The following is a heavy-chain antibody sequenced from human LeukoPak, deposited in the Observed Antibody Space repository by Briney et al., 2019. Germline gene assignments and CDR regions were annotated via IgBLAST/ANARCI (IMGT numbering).Heavy chain of an antibody. V-gene: IGHV4-61*02. CDR3: ASMEMATLYYFDN. J-gene: IGHJ4*02. CDR2: ISTSGST. CDR1: GGPISSGSDY. Sequence: SQTLSLTCTVSGGPISSGSDYWSWIRQPAGKGLEWIGRISTSGSTNYNPSLKSRVTISVDTSKNQLSLKLSSVTAADTAVYYCASMEMATLYYFDNWGQGTLVTVSS. D-gene: IGHD5-24*01.